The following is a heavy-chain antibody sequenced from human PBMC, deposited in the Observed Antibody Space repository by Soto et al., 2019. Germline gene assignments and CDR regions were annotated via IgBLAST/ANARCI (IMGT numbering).Heavy chain of an antibody. Sequence: PGGSLRLSCTASGFTFSSYAMSWVRQAPGKGLEWVSAISGSGGNTYYADSVKGRFTISRDNTNNLVSLQMNNLRAEDMGFYYCATRPPGERYFGVLDFWSQGTLVTVSS. J-gene: IGHJ4*02. CDR2: ISGSGGNT. CDR1: GFTFSSYA. V-gene: IGHV3-23*01. D-gene: IGHD3-3*01. CDR3: ATRPPGERYFGVLDF.